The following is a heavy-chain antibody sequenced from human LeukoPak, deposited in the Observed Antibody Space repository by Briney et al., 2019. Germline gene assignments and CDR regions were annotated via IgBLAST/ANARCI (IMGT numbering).Heavy chain of an antibody. CDR2: IWYDGSNK. V-gene: IGHV3-33*08. CDR1: GFTFSSYS. CDR3: ALRTDGYIHH. Sequence: GGSLRLSCAASGFTFSSYSMNWVRQAPGKGLEWVAVIWYDGSNKYYADSVKGRFTISRDNSKNTLYLQMNSLRAEDTAVYYCALRTDGYIHHWGQGTLVTVSS. J-gene: IGHJ1*01. D-gene: IGHD5-24*01.